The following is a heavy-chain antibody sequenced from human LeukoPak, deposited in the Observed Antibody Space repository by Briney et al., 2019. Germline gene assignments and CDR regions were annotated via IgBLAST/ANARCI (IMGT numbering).Heavy chain of an antibody. Sequence: ASVKVSCKASGYTFTSYAMQWVRQAPGQRLEWMGWINAGNGNTKYSQKFQGRVTITRDTSASTAYMELSSLRSEDTAVYYCARATRVSYGMDVWGKGTTVTVSS. D-gene: IGHD3-10*01. V-gene: IGHV1-3*01. CDR3: ARATRVSYGMDV. CDR2: INAGNGNT. CDR1: GYTFTSYA. J-gene: IGHJ6*04.